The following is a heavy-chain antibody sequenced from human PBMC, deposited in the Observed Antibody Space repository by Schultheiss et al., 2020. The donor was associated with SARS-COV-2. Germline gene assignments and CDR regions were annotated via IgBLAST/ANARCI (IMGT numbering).Heavy chain of an antibody. D-gene: IGHD2-2*01. Sequence: SQTLSLTCTVSGGSISSYYWSWIRQPPGKGLEWIGYIYYSGSTNYNPSLKSRVTMSVDTSKNQFSLKLSSVTAADTAVYYCAREYCSSTSCYPVYYYYYYMDVWGKGTTVTVSS. V-gene: IGHV4-59*12. CDR2: IYYSGST. CDR3: AREYCSSTSCYPVYYYYYYMDV. CDR1: GGSISSYY. J-gene: IGHJ6*03.